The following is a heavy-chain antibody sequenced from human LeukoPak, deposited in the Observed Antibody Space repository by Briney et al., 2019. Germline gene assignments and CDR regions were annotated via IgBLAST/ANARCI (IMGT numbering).Heavy chain of an antibody. CDR1: GGSISSYY. CDR2: IYYSGST. D-gene: IGHD6-19*01. V-gene: IGHV4-59*01. J-gene: IGHJ4*02. Sequence: SETLSLTCTVSGGSISSYYWSWIRQPPGKGLEWIGYIYYSGSTNYNPSLKSRITISVDTSKNQFSLKLSSVTAADTAVYYCARAYSSGWYVLDYWGQGTLVTVSS. CDR3: ARAYSSGWYVLDY.